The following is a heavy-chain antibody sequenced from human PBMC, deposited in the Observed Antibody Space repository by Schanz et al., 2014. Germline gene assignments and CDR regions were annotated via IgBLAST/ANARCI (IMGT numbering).Heavy chain of an antibody. CDR3: VRDTDYYFDY. V-gene: IGHV3-11*04. CDR2: VSSYDTTV. Sequence: QVQLLESGGGLFKPGGSLRLSCAGSGFTFADYYLTWIRQAPGKGLEWISYVSSYDTTVSYADSVKGRFTISRDNAKNTLYLQMNSLRAEDTAVYYCVRDTDYYFDYWGQGTLVTVSS. J-gene: IGHJ4*02. CDR1: GFTFADYY.